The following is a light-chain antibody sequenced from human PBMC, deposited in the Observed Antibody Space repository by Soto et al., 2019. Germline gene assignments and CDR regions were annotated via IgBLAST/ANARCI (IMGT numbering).Light chain of an antibody. CDR2: GAS. CDR1: QSVSSNY. Sequence: LSPGERATLSCRASQSVSSNYLAWYQQKPGQAPRLLIYGASSRATGIPDRFSGSGSGTDFTLSISRLESEDFAVYYCQQYGSSPRTFGQGTKVDIK. V-gene: IGKV3-20*01. J-gene: IGKJ1*01. CDR3: QQYGSSPRT.